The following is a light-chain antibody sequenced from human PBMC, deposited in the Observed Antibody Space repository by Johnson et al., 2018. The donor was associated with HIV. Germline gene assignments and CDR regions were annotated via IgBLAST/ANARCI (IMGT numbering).Light chain of an antibody. V-gene: IGLV1-51*01. CDR3: GTWDSSLSAGV. CDR1: SSNIGNNY. J-gene: IGLJ1*01. CDR2: DNN. Sequence: QSVLTQPPSVSAAPRQKVTISCSGSSSNIGNNYVSWYQQLPGTAPKLLIYDNNKRPSGIPDRFSGSKSGKSATLGITGLQTGDEADYYCGTWDSSLSAGVFGTGTKVTVL.